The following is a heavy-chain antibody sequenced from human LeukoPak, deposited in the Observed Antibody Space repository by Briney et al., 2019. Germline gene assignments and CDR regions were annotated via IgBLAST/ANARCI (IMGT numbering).Heavy chain of an antibody. V-gene: IGHV3-9*01. CDR3: ARVLYSGCWFGY. J-gene: IGHJ4*02. CDR2: ISWNSGSI. D-gene: IGHD6-13*01. Sequence: PGGSLRLSCAASGFTFDDYAMHWVRQAPGKGLEWVSGISWNSGSIGYADSVKGRFTISRDNSKNTLYLQMNSLRAEDTAVYYFARVLYSGCWFGYWGQGTLVTVSS. CDR1: GFTFDDYA.